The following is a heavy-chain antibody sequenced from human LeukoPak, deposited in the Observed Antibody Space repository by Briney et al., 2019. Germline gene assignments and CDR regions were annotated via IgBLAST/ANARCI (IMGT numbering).Heavy chain of an antibody. CDR3: SRGYFDRSWCDL. D-gene: IGHD1-14*01. Sequence: SETLSLTCTVSGGSIKGGGYYWSWLRQHPGKGQGGSQYIYSTGGSHYNPLLRRRVTISVDSTKKQFSLKLSSVTAADTALYYCSRGYFDRSWCDLWGQGNLVIVSS. CDR2: IYSTGGS. CDR1: GGSIKGGGYY. J-gene: IGHJ5*02. V-gene: IGHV4-31*03.